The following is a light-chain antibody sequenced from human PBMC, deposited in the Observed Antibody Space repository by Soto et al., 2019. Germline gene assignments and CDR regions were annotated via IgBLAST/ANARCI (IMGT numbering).Light chain of an antibody. CDR1: QSLGSD. CDR2: GAS. J-gene: IGKJ5*01. CDR3: QQYNNWPFS. Sequence: EIVMTQSPVTLSLSPGDTATLSCRAGQSLGSDLAWYQQKPGQAPRLLIFGASARPTGIPARISGSGSGTEFTLTISSLRSEDFAVYFCQQYNNWPFSFGQGTRLEIK. V-gene: IGKV3-15*01.